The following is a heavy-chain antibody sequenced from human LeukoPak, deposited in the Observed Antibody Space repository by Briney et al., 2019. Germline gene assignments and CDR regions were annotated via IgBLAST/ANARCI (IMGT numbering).Heavy chain of an antibody. Sequence: GGSLRLSCAASGFMFSSYAMNWVRQAPGKGLEWVSAISDTGGSTYYADSVKGRFTISRDNSKNTLFLQMNSLRAEDTALYYCAKGSDIHYDSGSYIDSWGQGTLVTVSS. CDR1: GFMFSSYA. CDR2: ISDTGGST. D-gene: IGHD3-10*01. CDR3: AKGSDIHYDSGSYIDS. V-gene: IGHV3-23*01. J-gene: IGHJ4*02.